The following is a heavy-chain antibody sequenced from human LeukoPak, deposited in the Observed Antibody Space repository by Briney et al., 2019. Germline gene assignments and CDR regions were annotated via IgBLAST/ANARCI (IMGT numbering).Heavy chain of an antibody. CDR3: ARVRRTFYYYMDV. V-gene: IGHV4-39*01. D-gene: IGHD1-14*01. CDR2: IYYYGST. J-gene: IGHJ6*03. Sequence: SETLSLTCTVSGGSISSSSYYWGWIRQPPGKGLEWIGSIYYYGSTYYSPSLKSRVAISVDTSKNQFSLRLSSVTAADTAVYYCARVRRTFYYYMDVWGKGTTVTVSS. CDR1: GGSISSSSYY.